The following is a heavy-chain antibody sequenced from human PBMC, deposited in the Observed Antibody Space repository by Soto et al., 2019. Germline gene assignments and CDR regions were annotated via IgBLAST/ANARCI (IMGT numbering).Heavy chain of an antibody. V-gene: IGHV1-69*02. D-gene: IGHD2-15*01. J-gene: IGHJ4*02. CDR3: ARKVGYCSGGSRSYYFDY. Sequence: QVQLVQSGAEVKKPGSSVKVSCKASGGTFSSYTISWVRQAPGQGLEWMGRIIPILGIANYAQKFQGRVTITADKSTSTAYMELSSLRSEDTAVYYCARKVGYCSGGSRSYYFDYWGQGTLVTVSS. CDR2: IIPILGIA. CDR1: GGTFSSYT.